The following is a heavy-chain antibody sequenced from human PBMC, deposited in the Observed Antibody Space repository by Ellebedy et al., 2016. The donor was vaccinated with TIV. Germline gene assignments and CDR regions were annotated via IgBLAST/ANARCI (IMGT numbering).Heavy chain of an antibody. D-gene: IGHD6-25*01. V-gene: IGHV1-18*04. CDR1: GYTFISYG. J-gene: IGHJ5*02. CDR3: ARAFSGSNWFDP. Sequence: ASVKVSCKASGYTFISYGISWVRQAPGQGLEWMGWISAYNGNTNYAQKLQDRVTMTTDTSASTAYMELRSLRSDDTAMYYCARAFSGSNWFDPWGQGTLVTVSS. CDR2: ISAYNGNT.